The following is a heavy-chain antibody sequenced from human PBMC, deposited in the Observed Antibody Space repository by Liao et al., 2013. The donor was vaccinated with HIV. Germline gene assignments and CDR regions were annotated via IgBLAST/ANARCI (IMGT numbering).Heavy chain of an antibody. CDR2: IYTSGST. CDR1: GGSFDDKH. D-gene: IGHD3-3*01. CDR3: ARDGED. J-gene: IGHJ4*02. Sequence: QVQLQQRDTGLVRPSETLSLTCEIYGGSFDDKHWAWIRQPPGKGLEWIGRIYTSGSTKYNPSLKSRVTMSVDTSKNQFSLKLSSVTAADTAVYYCARDGEDWGQGTLVTVSS. V-gene: IGHV4-4*07.